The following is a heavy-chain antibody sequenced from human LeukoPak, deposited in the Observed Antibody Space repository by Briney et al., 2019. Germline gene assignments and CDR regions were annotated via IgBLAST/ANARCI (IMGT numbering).Heavy chain of an antibody. Sequence: SETLSLTCTVSGDSISRGGYYWSWIRQPPGKGLEWIGYIYHSGSTYHNPSLKSRVTISVDRSKNQFSLKLSSVTAADTAVYYCASNRDDAFDIWGQGTMVTVSS. V-gene: IGHV4-30-2*01. D-gene: IGHD2/OR15-2a*01. CDR1: GDSISRGGYY. J-gene: IGHJ3*02. CDR3: ASNRDDAFDI. CDR2: IYHSGST.